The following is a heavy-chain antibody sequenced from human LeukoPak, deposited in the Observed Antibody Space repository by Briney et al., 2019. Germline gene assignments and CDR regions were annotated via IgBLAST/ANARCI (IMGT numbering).Heavy chain of an antibody. V-gene: IGHV4-59*08. Sequence: SETLSLTCTVSGGSISSYYWSWIRRPPGKGLEWIGYIYYSGSTNYNPSLKSRVTISVDTSKNQFSLKLSSVTAADTAVYYCARLVTSAVDYFDYWGQGTLVTVSS. J-gene: IGHJ4*02. CDR3: ARLVTSAVDYFDY. D-gene: IGHD6-6*01. CDR2: IYYSGST. CDR1: GGSISSYY.